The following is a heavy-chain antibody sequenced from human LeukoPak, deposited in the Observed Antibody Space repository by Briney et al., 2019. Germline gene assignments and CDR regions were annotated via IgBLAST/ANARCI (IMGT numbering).Heavy chain of an antibody. V-gene: IGHV4-59*01. CDR2: IHYSGST. CDR1: GGSITSYY. D-gene: IGHD4-11*01. CDR3: ARASVTYYYYYYMDV. Sequence: SETESLICSVSGGSITSYYWSWIRQPPGKGLEWVGYIHYSGSTNYNPSLKTRVTISVDTSKNQFSLKLSSVTAADTAVYYCARASVTYYYYYYMDVWGKGTPVTVSS. J-gene: IGHJ6*03.